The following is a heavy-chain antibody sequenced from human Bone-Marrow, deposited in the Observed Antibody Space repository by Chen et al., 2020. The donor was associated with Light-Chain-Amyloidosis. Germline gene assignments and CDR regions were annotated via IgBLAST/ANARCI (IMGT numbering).Heavy chain of an antibody. CDR1: GYTFPNYW. D-gene: IGHD5-12*01. V-gene: IGHV5-51*01. CDR3: ARRSDGYNFDY. J-gene: IGHJ4*02. CDR2: IYPDDADD. Sequence: EVQLEQSGPEVKKPGESLKISCKGSGYTFPNYWIGWVRQMPGKGLEWMGGIYPDDADDRYRPSFEGQVTISADKSITTAYLQWRSLKASDTAMYYCARRSDGYNFDYWGQGTLVTVSS.